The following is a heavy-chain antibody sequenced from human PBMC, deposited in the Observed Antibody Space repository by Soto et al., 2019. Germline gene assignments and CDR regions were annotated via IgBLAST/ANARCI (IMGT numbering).Heavy chain of an antibody. CDR2: IIPIFGTA. CDR1: GGTFSSYA. CDR3: ARGGGIVVVTAPYDH. V-gene: IGHV1-69*13. J-gene: IGHJ4*02. Sequence: SVKVSCKASGGTFSSYAISWARQAPGQGLEWMGGIIPIFGTADYAQKLQGRVTITADESTSTAYMELSSLRSEDTAVYYCARGGGIVVVTAPYDHWGQGTLVTVSS. D-gene: IGHD2-21*02.